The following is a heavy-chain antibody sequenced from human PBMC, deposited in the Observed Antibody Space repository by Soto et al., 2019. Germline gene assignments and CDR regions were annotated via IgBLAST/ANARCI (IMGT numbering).Heavy chain of an antibody. CDR1: GFTFSRYG. J-gene: IGHJ5*01. CDR3: ARDPSEGRVGNWFES. Sequence: GGSLRLSCAASGFTFSRYGMNWLRQAPGKGLEWVASISSSTSYVYYADSVKGHFSTSRDNAKNILYLEMYALRTEDTAVYYCARDPSEGRVGNWFESWGQGTLVTVSS. V-gene: IGHV3-21*06. CDR2: ISSSTSYV. D-gene: IGHD2-2*01.